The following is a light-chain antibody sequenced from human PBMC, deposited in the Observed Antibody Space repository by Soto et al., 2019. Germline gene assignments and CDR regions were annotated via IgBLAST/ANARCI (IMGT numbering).Light chain of an antibody. V-gene: IGKV3-20*01. CDR2: GAS. Sequence: EIVLTQSPGTLSLSPGERATLSCRASQSVSSNYLTWYQQKPGQAPRLLIDGASNRATGIPDRFSGSGSGTDFTLTISRLEPEDFAVYYCQQGTFGQGTKVEIK. CDR3: QQGT. CDR1: QSVSSNY. J-gene: IGKJ1*01.